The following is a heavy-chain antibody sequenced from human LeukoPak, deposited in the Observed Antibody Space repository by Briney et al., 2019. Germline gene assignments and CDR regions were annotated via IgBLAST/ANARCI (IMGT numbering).Heavy chain of an antibody. CDR2: ISGSGGST. CDR1: GFTFSGYV. Sequence: GGSLRLSCAASGFTFSGYVMTWVRQPPGKGLQWVADISGSGGSTYHADSVKGRFTISRDNSKNTLYLQMNSLRAEDTAVYYCAKDQDSSSSPSYYYYYMDVWGKGTTVTVSS. CDR3: AKDQDSSSSPSYYYYYMDV. D-gene: IGHD6-6*01. J-gene: IGHJ6*03. V-gene: IGHV3-23*01.